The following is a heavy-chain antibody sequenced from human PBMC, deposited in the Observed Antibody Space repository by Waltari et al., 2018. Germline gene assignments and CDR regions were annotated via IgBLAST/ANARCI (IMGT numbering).Heavy chain of an antibody. CDR1: GDSISSSHYY. CDR2: IYYSGNP. V-gene: IGHV4-39*06. Sequence: QLQESGPGLMKTSETLSLTCTVSGDSISSSHYYWGWIRQPPGKGMEWIGSIYYSGNPSYNPSLKSRAPVAVDTSKNQFALNLISVTAADTAVYFCARDFTVRYFDWLSQGDLYYFDNWGQGTLVTVSP. D-gene: IGHD3-9*01. CDR3: ARDFTVRYFDWLSQGDLYYFDN. J-gene: IGHJ4*02.